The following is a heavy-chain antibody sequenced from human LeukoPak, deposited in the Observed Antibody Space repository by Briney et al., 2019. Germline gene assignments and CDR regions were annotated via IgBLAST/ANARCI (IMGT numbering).Heavy chain of an antibody. J-gene: IGHJ4*02. V-gene: IGHV3-23*01. CDR3: ARGVGHIRGY. D-gene: IGHD2-21*01. CDR2: ISGSGGNT. Sequence: GGSLRLSCAASGFTFSSYAMSWVRQAPGKGLEWVSAISGSGGNTYYADSVKGQFTISGDISKDTVYLQMNTLRAEDTAVYYCARGVGHIRGYWGQGTLVTVSS. CDR1: GFTFSSYA.